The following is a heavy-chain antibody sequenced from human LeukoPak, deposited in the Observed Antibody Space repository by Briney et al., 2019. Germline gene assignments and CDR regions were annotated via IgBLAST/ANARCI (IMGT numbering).Heavy chain of an antibody. CDR1: GFTFSSYA. Sequence: GGSLRLSCAASGFTFSSYAMSWVRQAPGKGLEWVSGISGSGGSTYYADSVKGRFTISRDNSKNTLYLQMNSLRAEDTAVYYCATSGAAAGTFDYWGQGTLVTVSS. D-gene: IGHD6-13*01. J-gene: IGHJ4*02. CDR3: ATSGAAAGTFDY. V-gene: IGHV3-23*01. CDR2: ISGSGGST.